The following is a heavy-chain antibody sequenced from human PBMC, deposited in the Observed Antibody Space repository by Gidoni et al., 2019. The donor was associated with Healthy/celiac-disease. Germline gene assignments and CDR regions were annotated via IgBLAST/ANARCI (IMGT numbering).Heavy chain of an antibody. V-gene: IGHV1-8*01. Sequence: QVQLVQSGAEVKKPGASVKVSCKATGYTVTTYDIHWVREATGQGLEWRGWMNPNSGNTVYAQKFQGRVTMTSNTSISTAYMQLSSLRSEDTAVYYCARGRDLEWLSWTPQEHYSYYGMDVWGQVTTVTVSS. CDR3: ARGRDLEWLSWTPQEHYSYYGMDV. CDR2: MNPNSGNT. J-gene: IGHJ6*02. CDR1: GYTVTTYD. D-gene: IGHD3-3*01.